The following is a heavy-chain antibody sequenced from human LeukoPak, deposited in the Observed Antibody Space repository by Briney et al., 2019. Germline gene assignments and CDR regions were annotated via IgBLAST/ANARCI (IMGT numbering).Heavy chain of an antibody. CDR3: ARDFISDYGSGSWFDY. J-gene: IGHJ4*02. Sequence: GASVKVSCKASGGTFSSYGFSWVRQAPGQGLEWMGWINPNSGGTNYAQKFQGRVTMTRDTSISTAYMELSRLRSDDTAVYYCARDFISDYGSGSWFDYWGQGTLVTVSS. CDR2: INPNSGGT. V-gene: IGHV1-2*02. CDR1: GGTFSSYG. D-gene: IGHD3-10*01.